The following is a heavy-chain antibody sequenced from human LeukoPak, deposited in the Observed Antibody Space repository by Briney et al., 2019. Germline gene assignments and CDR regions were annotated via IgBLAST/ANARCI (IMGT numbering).Heavy chain of an antibody. V-gene: IGHV1-69*13. CDR1: GGTFSSYA. J-gene: IGHJ4*02. CDR3: ARGLFERDDILTGYFDY. Sequence: ASVKVSCKASGGTFSSYAISWVRQAPGQGLEWMGGIIPIFGTANYAQKFQGRVTITADESTGTAYMELSSLRSEDTAVYYCARGLFERDDILTGYFDYWGQGTLVTVSS. D-gene: IGHD3-9*01. CDR2: IIPIFGTA.